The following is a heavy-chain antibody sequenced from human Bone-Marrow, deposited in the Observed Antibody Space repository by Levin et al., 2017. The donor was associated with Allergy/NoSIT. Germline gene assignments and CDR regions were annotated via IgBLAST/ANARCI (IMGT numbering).Heavy chain of an antibody. J-gene: IGHJ6*02. V-gene: IGHV3-33*01. CDR2: IWYDGSNK. CDR1: GFTFSSYG. CDR3: ARDFEDSGYDFFYSYYDYGMDG. Sequence: PGGSLRLSCAASGFTFSSYGMHWVRQAPGKGLEWVAVIWYDGSNKYYADSVKGRFTISRDNSKNTLYLQMNSLRAEDTAVYYWARDFEDSGYDFFYSYYDYGMDGWGQGTTVTVS. D-gene: IGHD5-12*01.